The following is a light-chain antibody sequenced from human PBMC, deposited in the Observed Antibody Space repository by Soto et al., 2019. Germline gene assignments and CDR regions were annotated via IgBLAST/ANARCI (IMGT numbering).Light chain of an antibody. Sequence: QMSPSPYTMSTSDGDSFTITRGASQSISSWLAWYQQKPGKAPKLLIYAASSLQSGIPSRFSGSGSGTDFTLTISSLQPEDFATYYCLQAYNYPRTFGQGTKVDIK. CDR3: LQAYNYPRT. CDR1: QSISSW. J-gene: IGKJ1*01. V-gene: IGKV1-6*02. CDR2: AAS.